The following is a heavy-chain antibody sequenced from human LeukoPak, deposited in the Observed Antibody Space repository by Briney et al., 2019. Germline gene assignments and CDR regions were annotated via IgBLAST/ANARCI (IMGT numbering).Heavy chain of an antibody. CDR2: IYYSGST. CDR3: ARYYYDNSGSIYAFDI. CDR1: GGSIGSYY. Sequence: PSETLSLTCTVSGGSIGSYYWSWIRQPPGKGLEWIGYIYYSGSTNYNPSLKSRVTISVDTSKNQFSLKLSSVTSADTAVYYCARYYYDNSGSIYAFDIWGQGTMVTVSS. D-gene: IGHD3-22*01. J-gene: IGHJ3*02. V-gene: IGHV4-59*01.